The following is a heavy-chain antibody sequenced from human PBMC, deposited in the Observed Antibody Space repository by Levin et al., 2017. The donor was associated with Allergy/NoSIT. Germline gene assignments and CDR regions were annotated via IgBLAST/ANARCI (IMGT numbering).Heavy chain of an antibody. V-gene: IGHV1-18*01. D-gene: IGHD4-17*01. Sequence: RGESLKISCKASGHTFTSYGISWVRQAPGQGLEWMGWISAYNGNTNYAQKLQGRVTMTTDTSTSTAYMELRSLRSDDTAVYYCARLGHYGDYVDYWGQGTLVTVSS. CDR2: ISAYNGNT. CDR3: ARLGHYGDYVDY. CDR1: GHTFTSYG. J-gene: IGHJ4*02.